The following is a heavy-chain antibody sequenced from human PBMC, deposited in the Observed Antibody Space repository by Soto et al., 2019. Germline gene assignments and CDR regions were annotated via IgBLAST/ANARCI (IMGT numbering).Heavy chain of an antibody. CDR2: MNQTSGNT. CDR1: AYTFTIYD. Sequence: ASVKVSCKASAYTFTIYDISWVRQDRGQGIEWMGWMNQTSGNTGDAQTFWGRITMTRNTSLSTAYMELRSLSSDYTGVYYRARDLMVYGRDTWGQGTPVTVSS. D-gene: IGHD2-8*01. CDR3: ARDLMVYGRDT. J-gene: IGHJ5*02. V-gene: IGHV1-8*01.